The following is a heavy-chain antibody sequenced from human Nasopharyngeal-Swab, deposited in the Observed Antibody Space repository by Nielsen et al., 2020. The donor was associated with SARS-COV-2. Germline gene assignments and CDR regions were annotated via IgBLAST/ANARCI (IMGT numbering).Heavy chain of an antibody. J-gene: IGHJ4*02. CDR3: ARGKTTIITQYYLEN. D-gene: IGHD4-11*01. Sequence: SETLSLTCTVSGGSISSSAHYWSWLRQTPGKGLEWLGFIYYKGHTYYNPSVKSRLTMSLDTSKNQFSLSLSSVTAADTAVYYCARGKTTIITQYYLENWGQGTLVTVSS. V-gene: IGHV4-30-4*01. CDR1: GGSISSSAHY. CDR2: IYYKGHT.